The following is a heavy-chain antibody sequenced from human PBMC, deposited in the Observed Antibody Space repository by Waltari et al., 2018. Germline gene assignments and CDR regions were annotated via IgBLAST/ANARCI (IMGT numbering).Heavy chain of an antibody. D-gene: IGHD3-22*01. CDR1: GFTFSRYW. CDR3: ARVATKTYSSPVPGRPYYYGMDV. CDR2: INSEGSST. V-gene: IGHV3-74*01. J-gene: IGHJ6*02. Sequence: EEQLVESGGGLAQPGESLRLSCAASGFTFSRYWMDWVRQAPGKGLGWVSRINSEGSSTTYADAVKGRFTISRDNGKNTLYVQMNRLRAEDTAVYYCARVATKTYSSPVPGRPYYYGMDVWGQGTTVTVSS.